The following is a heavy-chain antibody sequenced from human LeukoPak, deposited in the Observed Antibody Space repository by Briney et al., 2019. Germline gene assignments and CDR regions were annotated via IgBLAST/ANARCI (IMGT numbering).Heavy chain of an antibody. CDR1: GFTFNIYV. J-gene: IGHJ4*02. V-gene: IGHV3-23*01. CDR2: ISGSGGTT. D-gene: IGHD4-11*01. Sequence: GGSLRLSCVASGFTFNIYVMSWVRQAPGKGLEWVSSISGSGGTTYYADSVKGRFTISRDNSKNTLYLQMNSLRAEDTAVYYCAKDRVYSPPAGPDYWGQGTLVTVSS. CDR3: AKDRVYSPPAGPDY.